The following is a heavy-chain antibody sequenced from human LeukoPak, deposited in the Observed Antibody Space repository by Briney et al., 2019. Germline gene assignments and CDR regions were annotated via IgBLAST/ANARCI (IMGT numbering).Heavy chain of an antibody. CDR2: MYYSGST. Sequence: PSETLSLTCIVSGGSISSSDSYWGWIRQPPGKGLEWIGSMYYSGSTYYNPSLKSRVTISVDTSKNQFSLKLNSVTAADTAVYYCGRNPPRDCSSSSYYKRGLAPWGQGTLVTVSS. D-gene: IGHD2-2*02. V-gene: IGHV4-39*01. CDR3: GRNPPRDCSSSSYYKRGLAP. CDR1: GGSISSSDSY. J-gene: IGHJ5*02.